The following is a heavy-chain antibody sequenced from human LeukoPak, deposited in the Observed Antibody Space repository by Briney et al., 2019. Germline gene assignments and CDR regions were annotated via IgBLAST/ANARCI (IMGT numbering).Heavy chain of an antibody. CDR3: ARSGTRGDASDI. J-gene: IGHJ3*02. Sequence: GGSLRLSCAVSGFTFSNYWTTWVRQAPGKGLEWVANIKQDGNDRYYVDSVKGRFTISRDNALNSLFLQMNSLRAEDTGIYYCARSGTRGDASDIWGQGTLVTVSS. CDR2: IKQDGNDR. V-gene: IGHV3-7*03. CDR1: GFTFSNYW. D-gene: IGHD2-2*01.